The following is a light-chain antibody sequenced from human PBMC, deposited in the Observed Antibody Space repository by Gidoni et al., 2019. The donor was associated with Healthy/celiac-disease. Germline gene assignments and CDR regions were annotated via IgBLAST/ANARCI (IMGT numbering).Light chain of an antibody. CDR2: DAY. CDR1: QSVSSY. V-gene: IGKV3-11*01. J-gene: IGKJ2*01. Sequence: ELVLTQSPATLSLSPGERATLSCRASQSVSSYLAWYQQKPGQAPRRLIYDAYNRATGIPARFSGSGSGTDFTLTISSLEPEDFAVYYCQQRSNWPGYTFGQGTKLEIK. CDR3: QQRSNWPGYT.